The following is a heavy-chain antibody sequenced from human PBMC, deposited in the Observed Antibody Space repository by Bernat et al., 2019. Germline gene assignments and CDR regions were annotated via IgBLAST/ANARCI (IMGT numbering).Heavy chain of an antibody. J-gene: IGHJ3*02. D-gene: IGHD1-1*01. V-gene: IGHV5-51*01. Sequence: EVQLVQSGAEVKKPGESLKISCKGSGYSFTSYWNAWVRQMLGKGLEWMGIIYPGNSDTRYSPSLQDKVTISADESNSTAYLRCNRLKASETAMYYCARHTGTTGRSSAFDIWGQGTMVTVSS. CDR2: IYPGNSDT. CDR1: GYSFTSYW. CDR3: ARHTGTTGRSSAFDI.